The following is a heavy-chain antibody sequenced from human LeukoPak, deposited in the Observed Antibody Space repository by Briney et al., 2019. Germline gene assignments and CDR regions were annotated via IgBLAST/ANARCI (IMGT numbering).Heavy chain of an antibody. CDR2: IYYSGST. J-gene: IGHJ4*02. Sequence: PSETLSLTCTVSGGSISSYYWSWIRQPPGKGLEWIGYIYYSGSTNYNPSLKSRVTISVDTSKNQFSLKLSAVTAADTAVYYCARTGIEARPERESPYYFDYWGQGTLVTVSS. CDR3: ARTGIEARPERESPYYFDY. V-gene: IGHV4-59*08. CDR1: GGSISSYY. D-gene: IGHD6-6*01.